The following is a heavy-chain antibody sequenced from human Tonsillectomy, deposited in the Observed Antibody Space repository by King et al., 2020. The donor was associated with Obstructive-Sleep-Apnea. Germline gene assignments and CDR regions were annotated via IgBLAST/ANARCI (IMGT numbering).Heavy chain of an antibody. D-gene: IGHD6-19*01. CDR1: GFTFSDYY. CDR3: ARDNAVAGNWDYFDY. V-gene: IGHV3-11*06. CDR2: ISSTSDYT. J-gene: IGHJ4*02. Sequence: VQLVESGGGLVKPGGSLRLSCAASGFTFSDYYMSWIRQAPGKGLEWVSHISSTSDYTNYADSVVGRFTISRDNARNTLYLQMNNLRAEDTAFYYCARDNAVAGNWDYFDYWGQGTLVTVSS.